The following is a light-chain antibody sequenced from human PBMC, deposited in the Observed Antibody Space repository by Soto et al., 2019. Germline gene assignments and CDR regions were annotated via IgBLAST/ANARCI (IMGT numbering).Light chain of an antibody. Sequence: EIVMTQSPATLSVSPGERATLSRRASQSVGTSLAWYQQKPGQAPRLLIYAASTRATGIPARFSGSGSGTEFTLTISSLQSEDFAVYYCQQYNNWSFGQGTRLEI. CDR2: AAS. CDR3: QQYNNWS. J-gene: IGKJ5*01. V-gene: IGKV3-15*01. CDR1: QSVGTS.